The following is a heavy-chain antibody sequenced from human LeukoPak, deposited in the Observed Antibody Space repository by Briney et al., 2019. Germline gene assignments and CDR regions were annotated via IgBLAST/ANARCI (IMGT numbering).Heavy chain of an antibody. CDR1: GGSISSYY. CDR2: IYYSGST. V-gene: IGHV4-59*01. J-gene: IGHJ4*02. D-gene: IGHD2-21*02. Sequence: SETLSLTCTVSGGSISSYYWSWIRQPPGKGLEWIGYIYYSGSTNYNPSLKGRVTISVDSSKNQFSLRLSSVTAADTAVYYCARVAVSAREYFDYWGQGTLVTVSS. CDR3: ARVAVSAREYFDY.